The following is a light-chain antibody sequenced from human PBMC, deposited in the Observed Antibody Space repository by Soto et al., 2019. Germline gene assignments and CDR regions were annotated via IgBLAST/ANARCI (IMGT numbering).Light chain of an antibody. CDR1: QSISSW. Sequence: DIQMTQSPSTLSASVGDRVTITCRASQSISSWLAWYQQKPGKAPKLLIYKASSLESGVPSRFSGSGSGTEFTPTISSLQPDDFATYYCQRYNNYPWTFGQGTKVEIK. CDR2: KAS. V-gene: IGKV1-5*03. J-gene: IGKJ1*01. CDR3: QRYNNYPWT.